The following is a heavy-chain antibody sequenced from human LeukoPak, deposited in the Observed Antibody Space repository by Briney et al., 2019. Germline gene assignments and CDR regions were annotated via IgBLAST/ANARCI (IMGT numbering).Heavy chain of an antibody. CDR2: IYYSGSN. V-gene: IGHV4-61*01. D-gene: IGHD3-22*01. J-gene: IGHJ4*02. CDR1: AGSVSSGSYY. Sequence: SETLSLTCTVSAGSVSSGSYYWSWIRQPPGKGLEWIGYIYYSGSNNYNPSLKSRVTISVDTSKNQFSLKLSSVTAADTAVYYCARGGDYDSSGYFDYWGQGTLVTVSS. CDR3: ARGGDYDSSGYFDY.